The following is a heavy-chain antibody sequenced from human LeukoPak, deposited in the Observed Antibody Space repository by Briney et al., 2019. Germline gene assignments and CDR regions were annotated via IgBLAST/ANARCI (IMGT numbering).Heavy chain of an antibody. J-gene: IGHJ4*02. D-gene: IGHD3-16*01. CDR2: KYYSGST. CDR1: GVSINTCCYY. Sequence: SETLSLTCAVSGVSINTCCYYWTWIRQPPGKGLEWIGYKYYSGSTRYNSSLRSRLTISLDTSKNQSSLRLTSVTAADTAVYYCARGRSYGFDFDSWGQGTLVIVSS. CDR3: ARGRSYGFDFDS. V-gene: IGHV4-61*01.